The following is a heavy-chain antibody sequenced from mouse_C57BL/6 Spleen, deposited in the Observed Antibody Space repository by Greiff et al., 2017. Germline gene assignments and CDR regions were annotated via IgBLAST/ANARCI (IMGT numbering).Heavy chain of an antibody. D-gene: IGHD1-1*01. CDR2: ISYDGSN. V-gene: IGHV3-6*01. J-gene: IGHJ1*03. Sequence: EVQLQQSGPGLVKPSQSLSLTCSVTGYSITSGYYWNWIRQFPGNKLEWMGYISYDGSNNYNPSLKNRISITRDPSKNQFFLKLNSVTTEDTATYYGASKTTVVATRGYFDVWGTGTTVTVSS. CDR1: GYSITSGYY. CDR3: ASKTTVVATRGYFDV.